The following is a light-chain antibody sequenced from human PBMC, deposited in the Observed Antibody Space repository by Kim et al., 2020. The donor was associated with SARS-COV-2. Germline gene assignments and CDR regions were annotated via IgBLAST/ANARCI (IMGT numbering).Light chain of an antibody. Sequence: ATVNCKSSQSVLYGHNNKNYLAWYQQKPGQAPKLLIFWASTRESGVPDRFSGSGSGTDFTLTITSLQAEDVAVYYCQQYYTTPPTFGGGTKVDIK. CDR2: WAS. CDR3: QQYYTTPPT. J-gene: IGKJ4*01. CDR1: QSVLYGHNNKNY. V-gene: IGKV4-1*01.